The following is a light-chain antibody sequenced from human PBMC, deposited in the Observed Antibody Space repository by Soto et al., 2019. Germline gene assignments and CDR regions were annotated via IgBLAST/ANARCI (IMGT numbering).Light chain of an antibody. CDR3: QQSNNWPPLT. J-gene: IGKJ4*01. CDR2: GAS. CDR1: QSVSSN. Sequence: EIVMTQSPATLSVSPGERATLSCRASQSVSSNLAWYQQKPGQAPRLLIYGASTRATDIPARFSGSGSGTEFTLTISSLQSEDFAVYYCQQSNNWPPLTFGGGTKVEIK. V-gene: IGKV3-15*01.